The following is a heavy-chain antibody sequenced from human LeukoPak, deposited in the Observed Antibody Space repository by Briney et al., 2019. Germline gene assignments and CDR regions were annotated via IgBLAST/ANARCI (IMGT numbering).Heavy chain of an antibody. CDR1: GYTFTGYY. V-gene: IGHV1-2*02. CDR3: ARDLPYSNYRPPGHQPNWFDP. CDR2: INPNSGGT. D-gene: IGHD4-11*01. Sequence: GASVKVSCKASGYTFTGYYMHWVRQAPGQGLEWMGWINPNSGGTNYAQKFQGRVTMTRDTSISTAYMELSRLRSDDTAVYYCARDLPYSNYRPPGHQPNWFDPRGQGTLVTVSS. J-gene: IGHJ5*02.